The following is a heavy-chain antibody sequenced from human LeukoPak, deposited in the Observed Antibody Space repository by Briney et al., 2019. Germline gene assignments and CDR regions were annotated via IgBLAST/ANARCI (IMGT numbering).Heavy chain of an antibody. D-gene: IGHD5-18*01. CDR1: GYTFTSYY. CDR3: ARRGTAMVTGNWFDP. J-gene: IGHJ5*02. CDR2: INPSGGST. Sequence: ASVKVSCKASGYTFTSYYMHWVRQAPRQGLEWMGIINPSGGSTSYAQKFQGRVTMTRDMSTSTVYMELSSLRSEDTAVYYCARRGTAMVTGNWFDPWGQGTLVTVSS. V-gene: IGHV1-46*01.